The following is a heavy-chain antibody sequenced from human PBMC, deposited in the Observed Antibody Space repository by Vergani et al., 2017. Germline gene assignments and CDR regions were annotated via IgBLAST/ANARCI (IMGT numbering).Heavy chain of an antibody. CDR3: ASSTGSSSWHYYFDY. CDR2: ISSSSSYI. J-gene: IGHJ4*02. Sequence: EVQLVESGGGLVKPGGSLRLSCAASGFTFSSYSMNWVRQAPGKGLEWVSSISSSSSYIYYADSVKGRFTISRDNAKNSLYLQMNSLRAEDTAVYYCASSTGSSSWHYYFDYWGQGTLVTVSS. CDR1: GFTFSSYS. D-gene: IGHD6-13*01. V-gene: IGHV3-21*01.